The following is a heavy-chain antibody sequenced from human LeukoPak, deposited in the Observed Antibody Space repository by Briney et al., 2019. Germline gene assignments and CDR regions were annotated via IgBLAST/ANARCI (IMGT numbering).Heavy chain of an antibody. Sequence: SETLSLTCTVSGGSISSYYWSWIRQPPGKGLEWIGYIYYSGSTNYNPSLKSRVTISVDTSKNQFSPKLSSVTAADTAVYYCARDQHGGNYDYWGQGTLVTVSS. V-gene: IGHV4-59*01. D-gene: IGHD4-23*01. J-gene: IGHJ4*02. CDR1: GGSISSYY. CDR3: ARDQHGGNYDY. CDR2: IYYSGST.